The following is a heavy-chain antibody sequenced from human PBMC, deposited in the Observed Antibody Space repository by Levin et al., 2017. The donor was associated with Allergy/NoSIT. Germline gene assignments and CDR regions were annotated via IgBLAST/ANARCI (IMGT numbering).Heavy chain of an antibody. V-gene: IGHV3-13*04. CDR3: ARGGGIRGVTPYDAFDI. D-gene: IGHD3-10*01. CDR2: IGTAGDT. J-gene: IGHJ3*02. Sequence: GGSLRLSCAASGFTFSSYDMHWVRQATGKGLEWVSAIGTAGDTYYPGSVKGRFTISRENAKNSLYLQMNSLRAGDTAVYYCARGGGIRGVTPYDAFDIWGQGTMVTVSS. CDR1: GFTFSSYD.